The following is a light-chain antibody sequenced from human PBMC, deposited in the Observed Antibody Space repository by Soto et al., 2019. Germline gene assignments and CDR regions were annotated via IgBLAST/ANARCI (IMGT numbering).Light chain of an antibody. V-gene: IGLV2-14*01. CDR3: SSYTIRNTVV. Sequence: QSALTQPASVSGSRGQSITISCTGTSSDIGGYNYVSWYQQRPDNPVKAPNLMIYDVSNRPSGVSNRFSGSKSVNTASLTISGLQPEDEADYYCSSYTIRNTVVFGGGTKLTVL. J-gene: IGLJ3*02. CDR2: DVS. CDR1: SSDIGGYNY.